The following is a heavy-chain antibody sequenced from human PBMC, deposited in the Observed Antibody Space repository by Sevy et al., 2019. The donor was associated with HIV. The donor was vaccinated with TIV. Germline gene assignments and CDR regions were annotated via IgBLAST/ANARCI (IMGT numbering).Heavy chain of an antibody. Sequence: GGSLRLSCAASGFTFSSYAMSWVRQAPGKGLEWVSTFSFGCGKINYADSVKGRFTISRDNSKNTLYLQMNSLRAEDTALYYCAREGYSKPHDYWGQGTLVTVSS. CDR3: AREGYSKPHDY. D-gene: IGHD4-4*01. J-gene: IGHJ4*02. CDR1: GFTFSSYA. CDR2: FSFGCGKI. V-gene: IGHV3-23*01.